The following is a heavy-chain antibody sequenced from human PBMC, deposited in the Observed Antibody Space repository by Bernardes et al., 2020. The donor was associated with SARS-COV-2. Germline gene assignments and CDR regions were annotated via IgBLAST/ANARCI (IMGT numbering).Heavy chain of an antibody. V-gene: IGHV3-64D*06. CDR1: GFTLSEYP. D-gene: IGHD3-10*01. Sequence: GSLRLPCSGSGFTLSEYPMHWVRQTPGKGLEYVSRISDNGATTHYGDSVKGRFTISGDNSKNTMYLQMNSLRVEDTAVYWCVKERPVGDYWGQGILVTVSS. J-gene: IGHJ4*02. CDR3: VKERPVGDY. CDR2: ISDNGATT.